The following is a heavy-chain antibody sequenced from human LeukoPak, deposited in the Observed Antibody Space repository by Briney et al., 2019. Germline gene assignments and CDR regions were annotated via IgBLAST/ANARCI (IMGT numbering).Heavy chain of an antibody. J-gene: IGHJ4*02. D-gene: IGHD5-24*01. CDR3: AREEMATISGFDY. CDR2: IYTSGST. V-gene: IGHV4-4*07. Sequence: SETLSLTCTVSGGSISSYYWRWIRQPAGKGLEWIGRIYTSGSTKYNPSLKSRVTMSVDTSKHQFSLNLSSVTAADTAVYYCAREEMATISGFDYWGQGNLVTVSS. CDR1: GGSISSYY.